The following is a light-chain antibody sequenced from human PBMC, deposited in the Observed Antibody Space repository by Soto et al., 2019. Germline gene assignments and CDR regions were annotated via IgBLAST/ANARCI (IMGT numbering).Light chain of an antibody. Sequence: IVLTQSPATLSLSPGERATLSCRSSQSFLNYLAWYQQKPGQAPRLLIYDTYNRDTGIPARFSGSGSGTDFTLTISSLEDEDFGLYYFQQRGSWPLPFGGGTKGEIK. J-gene: IGKJ4*01. CDR3: QQRGSWPLP. CDR2: DTY. V-gene: IGKV3-11*01. CDR1: QSFLNY.